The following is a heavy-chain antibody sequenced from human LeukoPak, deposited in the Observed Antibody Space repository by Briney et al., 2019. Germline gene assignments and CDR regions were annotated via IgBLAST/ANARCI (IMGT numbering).Heavy chain of an antibody. V-gene: IGHV3-48*03. CDR2: ISSSGNTV. CDR1: GFTFSSYE. Sequence: PGGSLRLSCAASGFTFSSYEMNWVRQAPGKGLEWVSYISSSGNTVYYADSVKGRFTISRDNAKNSLYLQMNSLRAEDTAVYYCARDGSASSGYFDYWGQGTLVTVSS. CDR3: ARDGSASSGYFDY. J-gene: IGHJ4*02. D-gene: IGHD3-22*01.